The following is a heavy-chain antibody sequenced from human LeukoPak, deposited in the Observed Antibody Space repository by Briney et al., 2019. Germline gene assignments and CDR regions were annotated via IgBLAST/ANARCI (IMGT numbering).Heavy chain of an antibody. CDR2: FDPEDGET. CDR1: GYTLTELS. CDR3: ATGTKGLRFLEWLHTFDY. D-gene: IGHD3-3*01. Sequence: ASVKVSRKVSGYTLTELSMHWVRQAPGNGLEWMGGFDPEDGETIYAQKFQGRVTMTEDTSTDTAYMELSSLRSEDTAVYYCATGTKGLRFLEWLHTFDYWGQGTLVTVSS. J-gene: IGHJ4*02. V-gene: IGHV1-24*01.